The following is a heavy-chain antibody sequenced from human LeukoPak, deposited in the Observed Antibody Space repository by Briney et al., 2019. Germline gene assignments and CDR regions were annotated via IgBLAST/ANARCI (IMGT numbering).Heavy chain of an antibody. J-gene: IGHJ4*02. V-gene: IGHV3-15*01. CDR3: TTHSAVGVYYFDY. CDR1: GFTFSNAW. CDR2: IKSKTGGGTT. D-gene: IGHD6-25*01. Sequence: PGGSLRLSCAASGFTFSNAWMSWVRQAPGKGLEWVGRIKSKTGGGTTDYAAPVKGRFTISRDDSKNTLYLQMNSLKTEDTAVYYCTTHSAVGVYYFDYWGQGTLVTVSS.